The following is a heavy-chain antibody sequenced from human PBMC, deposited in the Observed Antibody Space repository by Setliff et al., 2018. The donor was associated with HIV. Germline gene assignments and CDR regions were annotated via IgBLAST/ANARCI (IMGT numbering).Heavy chain of an antibody. CDR2: IYYSGST. V-gene: IGHV4-61*01. CDR1: GGSVSSGSYY. CDR3: ASEGRGIAAAVVY. J-gene: IGHJ4*02. D-gene: IGHD6-13*01. Sequence: PSETLSLTCTVSGGSVSSGSYYWSWIRQPPGKGLEWIGYIYYSGSTNYNPSLKSRVTISVDTSKNQFSLKLRSVTAADTAVYYCASEGRGIAAAVVYWGQGTLVTVSS.